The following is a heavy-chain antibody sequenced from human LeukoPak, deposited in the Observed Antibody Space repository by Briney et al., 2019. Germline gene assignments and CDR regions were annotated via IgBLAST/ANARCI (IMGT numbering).Heavy chain of an antibody. CDR3: ARGPSYFQH. CDR1: GFTFSGSA. J-gene: IGHJ1*01. CDR2: IRSKANSYAT. V-gene: IGHV3-73*01. Sequence: TGGSLRLSCAASGFTFSGSAMHWVRQASGKGLEWVGRIRSKANSYATEYAASVKGRFTISRDDSKNTAYLQLNSLKTEDTAVYYCARGPSYFQHWGQGTLVTVSS.